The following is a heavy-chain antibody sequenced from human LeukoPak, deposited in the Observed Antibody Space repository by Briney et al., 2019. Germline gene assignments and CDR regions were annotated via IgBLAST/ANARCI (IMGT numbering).Heavy chain of an antibody. D-gene: IGHD3-3*01. CDR3: ARAPSGGYDFWSGYYTLYYFDY. J-gene: IGHJ4*02. V-gene: IGHV1-18*01. Sequence: ASVKVSCKASGGTFSSYAISWVRQAPGQGLEWMGWISAYNGNTNYAQKLQGRVTMTTDTSTSTAYMELRSLRSDDTAVYYCARAPSGGYDFWSGYYTLYYFDYWGQGTLVTVSS. CDR1: GGTFSSYA. CDR2: ISAYNGNT.